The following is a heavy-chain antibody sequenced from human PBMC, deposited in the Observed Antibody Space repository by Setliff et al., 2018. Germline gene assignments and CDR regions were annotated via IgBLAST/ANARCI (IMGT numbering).Heavy chain of an antibody. Sequence: PGGSLRLSCTTSGFTFFSYTMNWVRQAPGKGLEWVASINNGGVSADYTDSVKGRFTISRDNSRNTFFLQMNNLRAEDTATYYCAKDRVNDGYWDFDSWGQGIVVTVSS. CDR2: INNGGVSA. D-gene: IGHD1-1*01. CDR1: GFTFFSYT. CDR3: AKDRVNDGYWDFDS. V-gene: IGHV3-23*01. J-gene: IGHJ4*02.